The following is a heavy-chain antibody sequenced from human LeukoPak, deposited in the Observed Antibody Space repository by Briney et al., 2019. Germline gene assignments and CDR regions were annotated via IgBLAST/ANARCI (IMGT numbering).Heavy chain of an antibody. CDR3: TRHPSSYYDSSGYSD. Sequence: PGGSLRLSCAASGFTFSGSAMRWVRQASGKGLEWVGRIRSKANSYATAYAASVKGRFTISRDDSKNTAYLQMNSLKTEDTAVYYCTRHPSSYYDSSGYSDWGQGTLVTVSS. J-gene: IGHJ4*02. D-gene: IGHD3-22*01. CDR2: IRSKANSYAT. V-gene: IGHV3-73*01. CDR1: GFTFSGSA.